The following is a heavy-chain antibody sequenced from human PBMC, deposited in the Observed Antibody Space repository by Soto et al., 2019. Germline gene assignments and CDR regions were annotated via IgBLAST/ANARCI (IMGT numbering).Heavy chain of an antibody. V-gene: IGHV1-18*04. CDR3: ARFSGGSYNTYYFYYGMEV. CDR1: GYTFTSYG. J-gene: IGHJ6*02. CDR2: ISAYNGNT. Sequence: ASVRVSCKASGYTFTSYGISWVRQAPGQGLDWMGWISAYNGNTKYAQDLQGRVTMTTDTSTGTAYMELRSLRSDDTAMYYCARFSGGSYNTYYFYYGMEVWGQGTTVTVSS. D-gene: IGHD2-15*01.